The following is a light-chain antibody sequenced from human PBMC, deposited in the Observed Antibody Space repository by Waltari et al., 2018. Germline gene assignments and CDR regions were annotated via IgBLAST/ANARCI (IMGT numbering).Light chain of an antibody. J-gene: IGKJ2*01. V-gene: IGKV4-1*01. Sequence: DIVMTQSPDSLPVPLGETATINCKSSHSLLYYSNNKNYISWYQQKPGQAPKLLIYWASTRDSGVPDRFSGSGSETDFTLTISSLQAEDVAVYHCHQYFAPPYTFGRGTKLEIK. CDR2: WAS. CDR3: HQYFAPPYT. CDR1: HSLLYYSNNKNY.